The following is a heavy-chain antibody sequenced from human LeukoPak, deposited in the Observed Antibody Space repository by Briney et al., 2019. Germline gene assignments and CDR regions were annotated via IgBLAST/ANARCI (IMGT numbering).Heavy chain of an antibody. Sequence: SETLSLTCTVSGGSISSGGYYWSWIRQHPGKGLEWIGYIYYSGSTYYNPSLKSRVTISVDTSKNQFSLKLSSVIAADTAVYYCARVAAGGYCSGGSCFHFDYWGQGTLVTVSS. D-gene: IGHD2-15*01. V-gene: IGHV4-31*03. CDR2: IYYSGST. CDR3: ARVAAGGYCSGGSCFHFDY. CDR1: GGSISSGGYY. J-gene: IGHJ4*02.